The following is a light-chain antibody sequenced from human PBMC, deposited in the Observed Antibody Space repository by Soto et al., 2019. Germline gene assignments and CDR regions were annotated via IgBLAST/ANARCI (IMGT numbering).Light chain of an antibody. Sequence: DIQMTQSPSSLSASVGDRVIITCRASQSISSYLSWYQQKPGKAPKLLIYAASSLQSGVPSRFSGSGSGTYFTLTISSLRTEDFATYYWPQSYSTPSITFGQGTRLEI. CDR3: PQSYSTPSIT. V-gene: IGKV1-39*01. CDR2: AAS. CDR1: QSISSY. J-gene: IGKJ5*01.